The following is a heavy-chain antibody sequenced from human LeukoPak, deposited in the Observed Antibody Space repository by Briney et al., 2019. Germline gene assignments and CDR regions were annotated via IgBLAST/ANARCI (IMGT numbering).Heavy chain of an antibody. CDR2: IYYSGST. CDR3: ARRRPFYYYDDSGSKDAFDI. J-gene: IGHJ3*02. Sequence: SETLSLTCTVSGGSISSYYWSWIRQPPGKGLEWIGYIYYSGSTNYNPSLKSRVTISVDTSKTQFSLKLSSVTAADTAVYYCARRRPFYYYDDSGSKDAFDIWGQGTMVTVSS. D-gene: IGHD3-22*01. V-gene: IGHV4-59*08. CDR1: GGSISSYY.